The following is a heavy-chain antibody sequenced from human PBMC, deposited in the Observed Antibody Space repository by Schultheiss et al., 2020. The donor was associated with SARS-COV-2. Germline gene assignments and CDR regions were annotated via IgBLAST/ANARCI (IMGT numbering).Heavy chain of an antibody. J-gene: IGHJ3*02. V-gene: IGHV4-59*12. CDR3: ARSIVVVPAARFDAFDI. D-gene: IGHD2-2*01. CDR2: IYYSGST. Sequence: SETLSLTCTVSGGSISSYYWSWIRQPPGKGLEWIGYIYYSGSTNYNPSLKSRVTMSVDTSKNQFSLKLSSVTAADTAVYYCARSIVVVPAARFDAFDIWGQGTMVTVSS. CDR1: GGSISSYY.